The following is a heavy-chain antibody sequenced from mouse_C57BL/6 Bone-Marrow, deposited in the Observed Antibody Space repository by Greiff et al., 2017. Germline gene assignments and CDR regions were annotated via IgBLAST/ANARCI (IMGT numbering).Heavy chain of an antibody. D-gene: IGHD1-1*01. CDR2: IWRGGST. CDR1: GFSLTSYC. J-gene: IGHJ1*03. V-gene: IGHV2-5*01. CDR3: AKGNGSRNWYFDV. Sequence: VQLQQSGPGLVQPSQSLSITCTVSGFSLTSYCVHWVRQSPGHGLEWLGVIWRGGSTDYNAAFMSRLSITTDNSKSQVFFKMNSLQADDTAIYYCAKGNGSRNWYFDVWGTGTTVTVSS.